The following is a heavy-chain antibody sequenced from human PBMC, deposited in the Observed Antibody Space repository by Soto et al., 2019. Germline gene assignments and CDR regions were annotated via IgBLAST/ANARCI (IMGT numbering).Heavy chain of an antibody. CDR1: GFTFGDYA. V-gene: IGHV3-49*03. CDR2: IRSKAYGGTT. J-gene: IGHJ4*02. Sequence: PGGSLRLSCTASGFTFGDYAMSWFRQAPGKGLEWVGFIRSKAYGGTTEYAASVKGRFTISRDDSKSIAYLQMNSLKTEDTAVYYCTREAARWHYYDSSPFDYWGQGTLVTVSS. CDR3: TREAARWHYYDSSPFDY. D-gene: IGHD3-22*01.